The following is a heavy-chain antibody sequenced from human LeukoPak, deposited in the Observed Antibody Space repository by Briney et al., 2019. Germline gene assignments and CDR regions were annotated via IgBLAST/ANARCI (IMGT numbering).Heavy chain of an antibody. D-gene: IGHD2-15*01. CDR2: IYWDDDK. CDR3: ALRRAFAAFDY. Sequence: SGPTLVKPTQTLTLTCTFSGFSLSTSGVGVGWIRQPPGKALEWLALIYWDDDKRYSPSLKSRLTITKDTSKNQVVLGMTNMDPVDTATYYCALRRAFAAFDYWGQGTPVTVSS. J-gene: IGHJ4*02. CDR1: GFSLSTSGVG. V-gene: IGHV2-5*02.